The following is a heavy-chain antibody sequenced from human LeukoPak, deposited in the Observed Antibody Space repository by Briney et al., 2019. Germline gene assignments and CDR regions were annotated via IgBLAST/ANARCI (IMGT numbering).Heavy chain of an antibody. V-gene: IGHV3-30-3*01. CDR1: GFTFSSYA. CDR2: ISYDGSNK. J-gene: IGHJ4*02. Sequence: GGSLRLSCAASGFTFSSYAMHWVRQAPGKGLEGVAVISYDGSNKYYADSVKGRFTISRDNPKNTLYLQMNSLRAEDTAVYYCARDSIAARQVPFDYWGQGTLVTVSS. CDR3: ARDSIAARQVPFDY. D-gene: IGHD6-6*01.